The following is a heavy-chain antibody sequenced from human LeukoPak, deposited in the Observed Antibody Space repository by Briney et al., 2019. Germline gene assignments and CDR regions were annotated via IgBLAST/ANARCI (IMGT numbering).Heavy chain of an antibody. V-gene: IGHV1-18*01. CDR3: ARAYSSGWYGNYFDS. J-gene: IGHJ4*02. CDR1: GYTFTSYG. CDR2: ISAYNGNT. Sequence: ASVKVSCKASGYTFTSYGISWVRQAPGQGLEWMGWISAYNGNTNYAQKLQGRVTMTTDTSTSTAYMELRSLRSDDTAVYYCARAYSSGWYGNYFDSWGLGTLVTVSS. D-gene: IGHD6-19*01.